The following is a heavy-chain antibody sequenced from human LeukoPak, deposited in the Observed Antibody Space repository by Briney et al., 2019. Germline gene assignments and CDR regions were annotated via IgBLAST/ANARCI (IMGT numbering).Heavy chain of an antibody. CDR3: ARPTGYSSGWDI. CDR2: ISTSSGTI. Sequence: PGGSLRLSCAASGFTSSAYSMNWVRQAPGKGLEWVSFISTSSGTIYYADSVKGRFTISRDNAKNSLYLQMNSLRDEDTAVYYCARPTGYSSGWDIWGQGTMVTVSS. V-gene: IGHV3-48*02. D-gene: IGHD6-19*01. J-gene: IGHJ3*02. CDR1: GFTSSAYS.